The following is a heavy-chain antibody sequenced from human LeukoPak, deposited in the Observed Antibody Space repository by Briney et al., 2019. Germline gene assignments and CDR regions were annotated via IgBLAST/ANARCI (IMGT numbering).Heavy chain of an antibody. V-gene: IGHV3-30*03. D-gene: IGHD3-3*01. CDR1: GITFSRHG. Sequence: PGGSLRLSCVASGITFSRHGMDWVRQAPGKGLEWVEVIADDGGVKQYADSVKGRFTVSRDNSKSTLYLQMNGLSVEDTAIYYCAREATWGEWYFDHWGQGTPVTVSS. CDR2: IADDGGVK. J-gene: IGHJ4*02. CDR3: AREATWGEWYFDH.